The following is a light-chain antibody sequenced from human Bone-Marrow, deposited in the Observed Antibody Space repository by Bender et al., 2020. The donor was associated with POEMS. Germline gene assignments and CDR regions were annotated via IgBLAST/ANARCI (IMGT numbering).Light chain of an antibody. J-gene: IGLJ2*01. V-gene: IGLV2-14*01. Sequence: QSALTQPASVSGSPGQSITISCTGTSSDVGGFNFLSWYQHHPGRAPRLLIYEVDVRPSGISNRCSGSKSGNTASLSISGLQNDGEADYYCSSYTTSNTLVFGGGTKLTVL. CDR2: EVD. CDR1: SSDVGGFNF. CDR3: SSYTTSNTLV.